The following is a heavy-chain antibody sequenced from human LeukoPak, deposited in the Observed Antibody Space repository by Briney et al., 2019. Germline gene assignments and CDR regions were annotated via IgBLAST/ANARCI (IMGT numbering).Heavy chain of an antibody. J-gene: IGHJ6*03. D-gene: IGHD3-9*01. CDR2: ISGNGGST. CDR1: GFTFTNHA. V-gene: IGHV3-64*01. CDR3: ARAGVIRYVAWLINYYMDV. Sequence: GGSLKLSCAASGFTFTNHAMQWVRQAPGKGLEYVSAISGNGGSTYYANSVKGRFTISRDNSKNTVYLQMDSLRAEDMAVYYCARAGVIRYVAWLINYYMDVWGKGTTVTVSS.